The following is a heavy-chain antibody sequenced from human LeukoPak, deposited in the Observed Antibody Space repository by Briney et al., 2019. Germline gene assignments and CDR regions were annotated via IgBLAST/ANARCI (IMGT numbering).Heavy chain of an antibody. D-gene: IGHD2-8*01. CDR1: GFTFSSYW. CDR3: ARGVYGPLFDP. V-gene: IGHV3-74*01. J-gene: IGHJ5*02. CDR2: INSDGSNT. Sequence: GGSLRLSCAASGFTFSSYWMGWVRQAPGKGLVWVARINSDGSNTTYADSVKGRFTISRDNGKNTLYLQMNRLRAEDTAVYYCARGVYGPLFDPWGQGTLVTVSS.